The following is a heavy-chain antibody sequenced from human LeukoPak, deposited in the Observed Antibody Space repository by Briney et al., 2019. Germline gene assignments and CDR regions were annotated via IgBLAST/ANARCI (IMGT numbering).Heavy chain of an antibody. CDR2: ISGSGGST. CDR3: ASRDSSGYYGAFDI. V-gene: IGHV3-23*01. D-gene: IGHD3-22*01. CDR1: GFTFSSYA. J-gene: IGHJ3*02. Sequence: PGGSLRLSCAASGFTFSSYAMSWVRQAPGKGLEWVSAISGSGGSTYYADSVRGRFTISRDNSKNTLYLQMNSLRAEDTAVYYSASRDSSGYYGAFDIWGQGTMVTVSS.